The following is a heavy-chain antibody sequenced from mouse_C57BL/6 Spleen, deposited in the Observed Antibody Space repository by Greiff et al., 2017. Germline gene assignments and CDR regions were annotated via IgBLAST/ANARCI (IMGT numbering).Heavy chain of an antibody. Sequence: VQLQQSGAELVRPGASVTLSCKASGYTFTDYEMHWVKQTPVHGLEWIGAIDPETGGTAYNQKFKGKAILTADKSSSTAYMDLRSLTSEDSAVYYCTRRGYDGYSFDYWGQGTTLTVSS. D-gene: IGHD2-3*01. CDR3: TRRGYDGYSFDY. V-gene: IGHV1-15*01. J-gene: IGHJ2*01. CDR1: GYTFTDYE. CDR2: IDPETGGT.